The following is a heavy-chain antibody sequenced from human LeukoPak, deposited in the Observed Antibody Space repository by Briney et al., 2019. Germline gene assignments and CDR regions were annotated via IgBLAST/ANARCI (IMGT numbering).Heavy chain of an antibody. V-gene: IGHV1-2*02. CDR1: GYTFTGYY. Sequence: ASVKGSCKASGYTFTGYYMHLVRQAPGQGLEWMAWINPNSGDTKYAQNLRGRDTMTRDTSMSTDYLELKRMSFDDTAVDYCARDILDRRGGVYAFDVWGQGTMVTVSS. D-gene: IGHD3/OR15-3a*01. J-gene: IGHJ3*01. CDR3: ARDILDRRGGVYAFDV. CDR2: INPNSGDT.